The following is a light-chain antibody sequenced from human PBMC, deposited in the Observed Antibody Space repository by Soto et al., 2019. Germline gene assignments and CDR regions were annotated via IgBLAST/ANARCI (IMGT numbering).Light chain of an antibody. Sequence: EIVMTQSPATLSVSPGERATLSCRASQSVSSNLAWYQQKPGQAPRLLIYAASTRATGTPARFSGSASGTEFPLTTSSLQSEDFGVYYWQQYDHWLITFGQGTRLEIK. CDR3: QQYDHWLIT. CDR2: AAS. CDR1: QSVSSN. J-gene: IGKJ5*01. V-gene: IGKV3-15*01.